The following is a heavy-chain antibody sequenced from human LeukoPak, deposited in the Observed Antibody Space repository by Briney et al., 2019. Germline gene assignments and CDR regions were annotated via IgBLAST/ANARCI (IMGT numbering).Heavy chain of an antibody. J-gene: IGHJ4*02. CDR2: IVGSGDDT. Sequence: GGSLRLSCAASGFSFSIYAMSWVRQAPDKGLEWVAGIVGSGDDTRYADSVKGRFTISRDNAKNSLYLQMNSLRAEDTAVYYCAGAPQYTGSLDNWGQGTLVTV. V-gene: IGHV3-23*01. CDR3: AGAPQYTGSLDN. D-gene: IGHD1-26*01. CDR1: GFSFSIYA.